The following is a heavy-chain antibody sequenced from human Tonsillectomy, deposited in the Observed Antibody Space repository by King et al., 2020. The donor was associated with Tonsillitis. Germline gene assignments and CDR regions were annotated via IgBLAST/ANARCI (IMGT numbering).Heavy chain of an antibody. CDR3: ARVGVRTVRERRAYYYYGMDV. CDR1: GGSFSGYY. CDR2: INHSGST. J-gene: IGHJ6*02. V-gene: IGHV4-34*01. Sequence: VQLQQWGAGLLKPSETLSPTCAVYGGSFSGYYWSWIRQPPGKGLEWIGEINHSGSTNYNPSLQRRVTISVDTSKNQFSLKLSSVTAADTAVYYCARVGVRTVRERRAYYYYGMDVWGQGTTVTVSS. D-gene: IGHD4-17*01.